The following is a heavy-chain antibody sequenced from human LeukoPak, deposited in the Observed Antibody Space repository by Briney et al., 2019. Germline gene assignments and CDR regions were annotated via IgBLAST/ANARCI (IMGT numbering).Heavy chain of an antibody. CDR1: GGSFSGYY. V-gene: IGHV4-34*01. CDR2: INHSGST. CDR3: ATGRRYLARNWFDP. Sequence: SETLSLTCAVYGGSFSGYYWSWIRQPPGKGLEWIGEINHSGSTNYNPSLKSRVTISVDTSKNQFSLKLSSVPAADTAVYYCATGRRYLARNWFDPWGQGTLVTVSS. J-gene: IGHJ5*02. D-gene: IGHD1-14*01.